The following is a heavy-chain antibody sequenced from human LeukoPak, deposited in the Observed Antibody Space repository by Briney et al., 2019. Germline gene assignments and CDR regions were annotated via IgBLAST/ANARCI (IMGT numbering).Heavy chain of an antibody. V-gene: IGHV1-46*01. J-gene: IGHJ5*02. D-gene: IGHD3-10*01. CDR3: ARWGYGSGSYYRNWFDP. CDR1: GYTFTGYY. Sequence: ASVKVSCTASGYTFTGYYMHWVRQAPGQGLERMGIINPSGGSTSYAQKFQGRVTMTRDTSTSTVYMELSSLRSEDTAVYYCARWGYGSGSYYRNWFDPWGQGTLVTVSS. CDR2: INPSGGST.